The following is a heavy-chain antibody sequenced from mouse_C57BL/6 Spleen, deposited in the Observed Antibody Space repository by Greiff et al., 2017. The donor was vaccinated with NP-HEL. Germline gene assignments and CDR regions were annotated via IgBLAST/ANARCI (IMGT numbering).Heavy chain of an antibody. Sequence: EVQLQESGPELVKPGASVKISCKASGYSFTGYYMHWVKQSHGNILDWIGYIYPYNGVSSYNQKFKGKATLTVEKSSSTAYMELRSLTSEDSAVYYCAKEASNYTGWFAYWGQGTLVTVSA. V-gene: IGHV1-31*01. CDR1: GYSFTGYY. J-gene: IGHJ3*01. CDR2: IYPYNGVS. D-gene: IGHD2-5*01. CDR3: AKEASNYTGWFAY.